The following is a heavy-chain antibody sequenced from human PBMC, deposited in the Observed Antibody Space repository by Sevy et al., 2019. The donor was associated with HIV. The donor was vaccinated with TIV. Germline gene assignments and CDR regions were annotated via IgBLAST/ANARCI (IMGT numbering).Heavy chain of an antibody. CDR2: IGSSGSPI. Sequence: GGSLRLSCAASGFIFYTYGMHWVRQAPGKGLEWVSYIGSSGSPIYYADSVKGRFTISRGNAKNSLYLQMNSLRAEDTAVYYCARVSVDTNFYGMDVWGQGTTVTVSS. CDR3: ARVSVDTNFYGMDV. CDR1: GFIFYTYG. V-gene: IGHV3-48*04. D-gene: IGHD5-18*01. J-gene: IGHJ6*02.